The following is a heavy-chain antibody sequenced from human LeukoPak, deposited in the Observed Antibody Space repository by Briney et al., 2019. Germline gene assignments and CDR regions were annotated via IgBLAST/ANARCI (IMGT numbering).Heavy chain of an antibody. J-gene: IGHJ3*02. CDR3: ASNVEMATIDFLGAFEI. Sequence: SETLSLTCTVSGGSISSYYWSWIRQPPGRGLEWIGYIYYSGSTNYNPSLKSRVTISVDTSKNQFSLKLSSVTAADTAVYYCASNVEMATIDFLGAFEIWGQGTMVTVSS. CDR1: GGSISSYY. D-gene: IGHD5-24*01. CDR2: IYYSGST. V-gene: IGHV4-59*01.